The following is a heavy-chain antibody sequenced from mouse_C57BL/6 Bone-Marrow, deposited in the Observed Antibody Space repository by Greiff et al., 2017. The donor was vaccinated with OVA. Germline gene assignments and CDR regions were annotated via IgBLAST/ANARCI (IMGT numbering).Heavy chain of an antibody. Sequence: QVQLKQSGPELVKPGASVKISCKASGYAFSSSWMNWVKQRPGKGLEWIGRIYPGDGDTNYNGKFKGKATLTADKSSSTAYMQLSSLTSEDSAVYFCARPYDYFYYAMDYWGQGTSVTVSS. V-gene: IGHV1-82*01. J-gene: IGHJ4*01. CDR1: GYAFSSSW. D-gene: IGHD2-4*01. CDR3: ARPYDYFYYAMDY. CDR2: IYPGDGDT.